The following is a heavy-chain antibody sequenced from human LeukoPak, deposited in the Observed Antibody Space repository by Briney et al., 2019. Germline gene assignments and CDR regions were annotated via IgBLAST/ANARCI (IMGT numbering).Heavy chain of an antibody. J-gene: IGHJ3*02. CDR1: GFTVSSNY. CDR2: IYSGGST. Sequence: GGSLRLSCAASGFTVSSNYMSWVRQAPGKGLERVSVIYSGGSTYYADSVKGRFTISRDNSKDTLYLQMNSLRAEDTAVYYCARVPSGDAFDIWGQGTMVTVSS. V-gene: IGHV3-66*01. D-gene: IGHD2-2*01. CDR3: ARVPSGDAFDI.